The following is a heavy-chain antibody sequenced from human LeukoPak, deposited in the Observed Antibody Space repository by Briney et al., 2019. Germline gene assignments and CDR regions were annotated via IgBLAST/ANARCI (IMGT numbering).Heavy chain of an antibody. CDR2: ISSSSSYI. J-gene: IGHJ6*03. CDR1: GFTFSSYS. D-gene: IGHD2-15*01. CDR3: ARELLDYYYMDV. V-gene: IGHV3-21*01. Sequence: GGSLRLSCAASGFTFSSYSMNWVRQAPGPGLEWVSSISSSSSYIYYADSVKGRFTISRDNAKNSLYLQMNSLRAEDTAVYYCARELLDYYYMDVWGKGTTVTVSS.